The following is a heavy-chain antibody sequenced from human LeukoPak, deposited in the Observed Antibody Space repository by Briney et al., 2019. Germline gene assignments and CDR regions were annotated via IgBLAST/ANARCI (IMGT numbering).Heavy chain of an antibody. Sequence: GGSLRLSCAASGFTFNNYAMHWARQGPGKGLEWVSLISGDGGRKYYADSMKGRFTISRDNSKNSLYLQMNSLRTEDTALYYCAKGAGYNNGDASDIWGLGTMVTVSS. CDR3: AKGAGYNNGDASDI. J-gene: IGHJ3*02. V-gene: IGHV3-43*02. CDR2: ISGDGGRK. CDR1: GFTFNNYA. D-gene: IGHD5-24*01.